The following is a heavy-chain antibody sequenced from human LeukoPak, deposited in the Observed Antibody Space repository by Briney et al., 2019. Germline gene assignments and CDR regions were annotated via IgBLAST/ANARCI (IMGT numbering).Heavy chain of an antibody. CDR1: GFTFSDYY. V-gene: IGHV3-11*01. J-gene: IGHJ4*02. Sequence: GGSLRLSCAASGFTFSDYYMSWIRQAPGKGLEWVSYISSSGSTIYYADSVKGRFTISRDNAKNSLYLQMNSLRAEDTAVYYCAKTSSESLYDSSGYAIAIWYFDYWGQGTLVTVSS. CDR3: AKTSSESLYDSSGYAIAIWYFDY. CDR2: ISSSGSTI. D-gene: IGHD3-22*01.